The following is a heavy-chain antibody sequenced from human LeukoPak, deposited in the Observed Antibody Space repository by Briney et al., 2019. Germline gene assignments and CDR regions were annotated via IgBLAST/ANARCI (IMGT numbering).Heavy chain of an antibody. CDR1: GFTFSSYS. CDR3: ARGEFGDYYYFYMDV. V-gene: IGHV3-21*01. D-gene: IGHD2/OR15-2a*01. CDR2: ISSSSNYI. Sequence: GGSLRLSCAASGFTFSSYSMNWVRQAPGKGLEWVSSISSSSNYIYYADSMKGRFTISRDNAKNSLYLQMNSLRAEDTATYYCARGEFGDYYYFYMDVWGKGTTVTVSS. J-gene: IGHJ6*03.